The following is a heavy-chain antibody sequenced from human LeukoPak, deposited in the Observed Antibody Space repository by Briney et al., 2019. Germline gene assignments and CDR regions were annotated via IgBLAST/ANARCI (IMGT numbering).Heavy chain of an antibody. CDR1: GGSISSGGYY. V-gene: IGHV4-31*03. CDR2: IYYSGST. D-gene: IGHD3-10*01. CDR3: ARVITMVRGVINYYYGMDV. Sequence: QTPSLTCTVSGGSISSGGYYWSWIRQHPGKGLERIGYIYYSGSTYYNPSLKSRVTISVDTSKNQFSLKLSSVTAADTAVYYCARVITMVRGVINYYYGMDVWGQGTTVTVSS. J-gene: IGHJ6*02.